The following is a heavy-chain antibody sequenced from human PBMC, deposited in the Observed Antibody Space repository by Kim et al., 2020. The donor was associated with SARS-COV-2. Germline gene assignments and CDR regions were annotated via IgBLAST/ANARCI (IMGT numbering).Heavy chain of an antibody. CDR3: AKEPMYYYDSSVC. Sequence: YANSVKGRFTISRDNSKNTLYLQMNSLRAEDTAVYYCAKEPMYYYDSSVCWGQGTLVTVSS. J-gene: IGHJ4*02. D-gene: IGHD3-22*01. V-gene: IGHV3-23*01.